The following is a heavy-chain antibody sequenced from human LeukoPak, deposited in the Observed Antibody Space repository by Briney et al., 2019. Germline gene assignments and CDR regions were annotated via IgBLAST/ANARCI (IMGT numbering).Heavy chain of an antibody. CDR2: IWYDGSNK. V-gene: IGHV3-33*08. J-gene: IGHJ4*02. Sequence: GGSLRLSCAASGFTFSSYAMSWVRQAPGKGLEWVAVIWYDGSNKYYADSVKGRFTISRDNSKNTLYLQMNSLRAEDTAVYYCARDRGQWELLLWYFDYWGQGTLVTVSS. CDR1: GFTFSSYA. D-gene: IGHD1-26*01. CDR3: ARDRGQWELLLWYFDY.